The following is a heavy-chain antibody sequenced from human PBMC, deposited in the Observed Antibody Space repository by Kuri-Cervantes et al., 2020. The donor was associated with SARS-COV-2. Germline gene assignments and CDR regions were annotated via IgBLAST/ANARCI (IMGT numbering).Heavy chain of an antibody. CDR3: AREDRPSGRYDY. J-gene: IGHJ4*02. Sequence: LRLSCAVSGVSIGSGNYYWTWIRLPAGKGLEWVGYIYASGTTYYNPSLESRVSISVDTSKNHFSLKLSSVTAADTAVYYCAREDRPSGRYDYWGQGTLVTVS. V-gene: IGHV4-61*09. CDR2: IYASGTT. CDR1: GVSIGSGNYY. D-gene: IGHD1-26*01.